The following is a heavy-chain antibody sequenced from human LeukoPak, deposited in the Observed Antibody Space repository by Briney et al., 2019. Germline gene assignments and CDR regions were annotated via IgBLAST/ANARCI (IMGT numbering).Heavy chain of an antibody. D-gene: IGHD4-11*01. Sequence: SETLSLTCAVYGGSFSGYYWSWIRQPPGKGLEWIGEINHSGSTNYNPSLKSRVTISVDTSKNQFSLKLSSVTAADTAVYYCARGKGAYRMSGPNAFDIWGQGTMVTVSS. V-gene: IGHV4-34*01. CDR1: GGSFSGYY. J-gene: IGHJ3*02. CDR2: INHSGST. CDR3: ARGKGAYRMSGPNAFDI.